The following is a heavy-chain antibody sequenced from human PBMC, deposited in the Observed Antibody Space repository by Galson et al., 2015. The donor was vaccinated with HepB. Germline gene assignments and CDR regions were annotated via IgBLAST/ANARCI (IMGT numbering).Heavy chain of an antibody. CDR2: INHSGST. CDR3: AGGPMSVVTID. V-gene: IGHV4-34*01. Sequence: ETLSLTCAVYGGSFSGYYWSWIRQPPGKGLEWIGEINHSGSTNYNPSLKSRVTISVDTSKNQFSLKLSSVTAADTAVYYCAGGPMSVVTIDWGQGTLVTVSS. CDR1: GGSFSGYY. D-gene: IGHD4-23*01. J-gene: IGHJ4*02.